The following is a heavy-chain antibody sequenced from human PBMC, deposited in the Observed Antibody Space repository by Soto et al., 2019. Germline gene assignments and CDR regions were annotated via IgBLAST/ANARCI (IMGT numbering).Heavy chain of an antibody. J-gene: IGHJ4*02. Sequence: PSETLSLTCTVSGGSISSYYWSWIRQPPGKGLEWIGYIYYSGSTNYNPSLKSRVTISVDTSKNQFSLKLSSVTAADTAVYYCARAMAVAGSPYYFDYWGQGILVTVSS. CDR2: IYYSGST. CDR3: ARAMAVAGSPYYFDY. V-gene: IGHV4-59*01. D-gene: IGHD6-19*01. CDR1: GGSISSYY.